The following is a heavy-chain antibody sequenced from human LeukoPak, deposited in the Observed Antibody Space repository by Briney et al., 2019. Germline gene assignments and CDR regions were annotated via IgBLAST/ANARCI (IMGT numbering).Heavy chain of an antibody. CDR1: GGSISSYY. Sequence: SETLSLTCTVSGGSISSYYWSWIRQPPGKGLEWIGYIYYSGGTAYNPSLTSRVTVSVDTSKNQFSLKLSSVTAADTAVYYCARDRGGYSRFDYWGQGTLVTVSS. D-gene: IGHD2-2*02. CDR2: IYYSGGT. V-gene: IGHV4-59*01. CDR3: ARDRGGYSRFDY. J-gene: IGHJ4*02.